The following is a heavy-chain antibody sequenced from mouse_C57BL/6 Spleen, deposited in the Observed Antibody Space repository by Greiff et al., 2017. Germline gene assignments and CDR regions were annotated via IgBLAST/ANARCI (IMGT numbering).Heavy chain of an antibody. CDR3: ATPLRRGYFDV. CDR2: IDPEDGNT. Sequence: VQLQQSGAELVRPGASVKLSCTASGFNIKDSYMHWVKQRPEQGLEWIGRIDPEDGNTKYAPKFQGKATMTADTSSNTAYLQLSSLTSEDTAVYYCATPLRRGYFDVWGPGTTLTVSS. J-gene: IGHJ2*01. V-gene: IGHV14-1*01. CDR1: GFNIKDSY. D-gene: IGHD1-2*01.